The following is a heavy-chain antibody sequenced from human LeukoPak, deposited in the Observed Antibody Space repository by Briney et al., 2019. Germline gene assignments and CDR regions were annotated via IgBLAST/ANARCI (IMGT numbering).Heavy chain of an antibody. D-gene: IGHD3-22*01. CDR1: GFTFDDYA. J-gene: IGHJ4*02. CDR2: ISWNSGSI. Sequence: PGRSLRLSCAASGFTFDDYAMHWVRQAPGKGLEWVSGISWNSGSIGYADSVKGRFTISRDNAKNSLYLQMNSLRAEDTAVYYCARGPSGYYFYYFDYWGQGTLVTVSS. V-gene: IGHV3-9*01. CDR3: ARGPSGYYFYYFDY.